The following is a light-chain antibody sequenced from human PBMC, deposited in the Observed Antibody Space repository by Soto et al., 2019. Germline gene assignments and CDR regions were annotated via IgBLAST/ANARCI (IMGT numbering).Light chain of an antibody. Sequence: QAPWTLTPCVSGSSGKSIPIVCSATISDIGAYDLVSWYQQHPGRAPKLIIYEVSHRFSGLSYRFSGSKSGNTASLTISGLQAEDEGDYYCTSFAPGRIYVFGRGTKVTVL. J-gene: IGLJ1*01. CDR3: TSFAPGRIYV. CDR1: ISDIGAYDL. V-gene: IGLV2-14*03. CDR2: EVS.